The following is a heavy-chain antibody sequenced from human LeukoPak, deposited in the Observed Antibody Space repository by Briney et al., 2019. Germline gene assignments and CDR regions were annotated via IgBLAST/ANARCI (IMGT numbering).Heavy chain of an antibody. J-gene: IGHJ4*02. CDR1: GFSLSTSGVG. CDR2: IYWDDDK. V-gene: IGHV2-5*02. Sequence: SGPTLVNPTQTLTLTCTFSGFSLSTSGVGVGWIRQPPGKALEWLALIYWDDDKRYSPSLKSRLTFTKDTSKNQVVLTMTNMDPEETITDYCAQDSSGWTRFDYWGQGTLVTVSS. D-gene: IGHD6-19*01. CDR3: AQDSSGWTRFDY.